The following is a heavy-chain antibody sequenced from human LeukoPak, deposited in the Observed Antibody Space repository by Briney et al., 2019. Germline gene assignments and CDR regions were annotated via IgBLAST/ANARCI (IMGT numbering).Heavy chain of an antibody. J-gene: IGHJ3*02. Sequence: EGSLRLSCAASGFTFSSYSMNWVRQAPGKGLEWVSSISSSSSYIYYADSVKGRFTISRDNAKNSLYLQTNSLRAEDTAVYYCASRIQLWLDAFDIWGQGTMVTVSS. CDR3: ASRIQLWLDAFDI. V-gene: IGHV3-21*01. CDR2: ISSSSSYI. CDR1: GFTFSSYS. D-gene: IGHD5-18*01.